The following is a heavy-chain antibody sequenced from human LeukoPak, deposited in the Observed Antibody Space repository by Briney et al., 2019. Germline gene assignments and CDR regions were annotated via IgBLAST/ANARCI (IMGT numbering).Heavy chain of an antibody. J-gene: IGHJ4*02. CDR2: FSGSAGTT. CDR3: ARLATHGDF. V-gene: IGHV3-23*01. CDR1: GFTFSSYA. Sequence: GGSLRLSCAASGFTFSSYAMTWVRQAPGKGLEWVSAFSGSAGTTYYADSMKGRFTISRDNSKNTLYLQMNSLRAEDTAVYYCARLATHGDFWGQGTLVTVSS. D-gene: IGHD5-24*01.